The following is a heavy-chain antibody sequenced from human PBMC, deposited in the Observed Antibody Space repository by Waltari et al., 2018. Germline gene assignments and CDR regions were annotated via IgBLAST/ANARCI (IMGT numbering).Heavy chain of an antibody. V-gene: IGHV1-69*01. CDR2: SIPIFGTA. J-gene: IGHJ4*02. Sequence: QVQLVQSGAEVKKPGSSVKVSCKASGGTFSSYAISWVRQAPGQGLEWMGGSIPIFGTANDAQKFQGRVTITADESTSTAYMELSSLRSEDTAVYYCAREEATSGGSSYFDYWGQGTLVTVSS. CDR3: AREEATSGGSSYFDY. CDR1: GGTFSSYA. D-gene: IGHD2-15*01.